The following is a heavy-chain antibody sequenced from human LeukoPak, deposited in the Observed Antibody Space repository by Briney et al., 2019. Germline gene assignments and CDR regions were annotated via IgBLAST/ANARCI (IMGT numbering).Heavy chain of an antibody. V-gene: IGHV1-8*01. CDR3: ARGLRESYYDFWSGYYFFDY. Sequence: GASVKVSCKASGYTFTSYDINWVRQATGQGLEWMGWMNPNSGNTGYAQKFQGRVTMTRNTSISTAYMELSSLRSEDTAVYYCARGLRESYYDFWSGYYFFDYWGQGTLVNVSS. CDR2: MNPNSGNT. J-gene: IGHJ4*02. CDR1: GYTFTSYD. D-gene: IGHD3-3*01.